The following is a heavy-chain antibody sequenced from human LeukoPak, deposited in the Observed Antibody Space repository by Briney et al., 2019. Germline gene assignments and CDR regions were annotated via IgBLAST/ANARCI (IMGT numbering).Heavy chain of an antibody. J-gene: IGHJ4*02. CDR3: ARSCGSSSFLDY. V-gene: IGHV1-69*13. D-gene: IGHD6-6*01. CDR2: IIPIFGTA. Sequence: GASVKVSCKASGGTFSSYAISWVRQAPGQGLEWMGGIIPIFGTANYAQKFQGRVTITADESTSTAYMELSSLRSEDTAVYYCARSCGSSSFLDYWGQGTLVTVSS. CDR1: GGTFSSYA.